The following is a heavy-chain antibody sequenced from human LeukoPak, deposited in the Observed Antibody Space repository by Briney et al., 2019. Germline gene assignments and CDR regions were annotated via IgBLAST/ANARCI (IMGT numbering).Heavy chain of an antibody. J-gene: IGHJ4*02. D-gene: IGHD2-15*01. CDR2: ISAYNGNT. CDR3: ARDKGEYCSGGSCYSVDY. V-gene: IGHV1-18*01. CDR1: GYTFTSYG. Sequence: ASVKVSCKASGYTFTSYGISWVRQAPGQGLEWMGWISAYNGNTNYAQKLQGRVTMTTDTSTSTAYMELGSLRSDDTAVYYCARDKGEYCSGGSCYSVDYWGQGTLVTVSS.